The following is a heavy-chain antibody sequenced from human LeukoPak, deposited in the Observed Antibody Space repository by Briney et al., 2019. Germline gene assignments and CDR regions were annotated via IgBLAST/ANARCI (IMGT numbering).Heavy chain of an antibody. V-gene: IGHV3-33*01. D-gene: IGHD1-1*01. Sequence: GRSLRLSCAASGFTFSTYGMHWVRQAPGKGLEWVAVICYDGTNKYYTDSVKGRFTISRDTSKNTLFLQMNSLRVEDTAVYYCAAAWKEGWLDPWGQGTLVTVSS. CDR2: ICYDGTNK. J-gene: IGHJ5*02. CDR1: GFTFSTYG. CDR3: AAAWKEGWLDP.